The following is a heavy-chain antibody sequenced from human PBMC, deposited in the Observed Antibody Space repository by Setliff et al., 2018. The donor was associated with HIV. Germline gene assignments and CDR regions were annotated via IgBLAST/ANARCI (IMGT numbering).Heavy chain of an antibody. CDR1: GFTVSSNY. CDR3: ARAMVPDSSGYYRPPAFDI. Sequence: GGSLRLSCAASGFTVSSNYMSWVRQAPGKGLEWVSGIYSGGSTYYADSVKGRFTISRDNSKNTLYLQMNSLRAEDTAVYYCARAMVPDSSGYYRPPAFDIWGQGTMVTVSS. V-gene: IGHV3-53*01. J-gene: IGHJ3*02. CDR2: IYSGGST. D-gene: IGHD3-22*01.